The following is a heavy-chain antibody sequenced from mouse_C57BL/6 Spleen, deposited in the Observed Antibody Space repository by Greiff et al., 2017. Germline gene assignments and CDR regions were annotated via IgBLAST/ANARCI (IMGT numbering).Heavy chain of an antibody. D-gene: IGHD2-4*01. CDR1: GYTFTDYE. CDR2: IDPETGGT. V-gene: IGHV1-15*01. CDR3: TRSIYYDYDGASCAMGY. J-gene: IGHJ4*01. Sequence: VQLQQSGAELVRPGASVTLSCKASGYTFTDYEMHWVKQTPVHGLEWIGAIDPETGGTAYNQKFKGKAILTADKSSSTAYMELRSLTSEDSAVYYGTRSIYYDYDGASCAMGYWGKGTTVTVSS.